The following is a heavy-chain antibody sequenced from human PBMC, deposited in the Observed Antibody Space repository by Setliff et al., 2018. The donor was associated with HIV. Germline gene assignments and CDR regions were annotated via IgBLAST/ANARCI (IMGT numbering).Heavy chain of an antibody. CDR3: ARAPSRLWFGEFDY. Sequence: LSLTCTVSGGSISSGTYYWGWIRQPPGKGLEWIGSIYYSGSIYYNPSLKSRVTISEDTSKKQFSLKLSSVTAADTAVYYCARAPSRLWFGEFDYWGQGTLVTVSS. CDR2: IYYSGSI. J-gene: IGHJ4*02. CDR1: GGSISSGTYY. V-gene: IGHV4-39*01. D-gene: IGHD3-10*01.